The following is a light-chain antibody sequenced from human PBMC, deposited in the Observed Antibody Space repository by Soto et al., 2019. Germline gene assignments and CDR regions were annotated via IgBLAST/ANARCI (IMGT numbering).Light chain of an antibody. V-gene: IGKV3-11*01. CDR2: DAS. CDR3: QQRSISLST. Sequence: EIVLTQSPATLSLSPGETATLSCRASQSVSSYLAWFQQKPGQAPSLLIYDASNRATSIPAGFSGSGSVTDFTLTISSLEAEDLAVCCCQQRSISLSTFGCGAKLQIK. CDR1: QSVSSY. J-gene: IGKJ4*01.